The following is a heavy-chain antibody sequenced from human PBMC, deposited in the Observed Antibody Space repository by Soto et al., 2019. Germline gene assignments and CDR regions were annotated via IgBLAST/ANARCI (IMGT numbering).Heavy chain of an antibody. J-gene: IGHJ4*02. V-gene: IGHV3-15*01. D-gene: IGHD3-10*01. CDR3: DTETFPDFRGVLDQ. Sequence: GGSLRLSCAASGFIFTNAWMSWVRQAPGKGLEWVGRIKAKTNGWATDYAAPVKGRVIISRDDSTNTLYLQMASLRTEDTAVYYCDTETFPDFRGVLDQWGQGTLVT. CDR2: IKAKTNGWAT. CDR1: GFIFTNAW.